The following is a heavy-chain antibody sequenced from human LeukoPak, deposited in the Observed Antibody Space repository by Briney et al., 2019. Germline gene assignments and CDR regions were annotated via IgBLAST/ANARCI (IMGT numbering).Heavy chain of an antibody. V-gene: IGHV3-21*01. CDR3: ARDWSLWFGELPFDY. D-gene: IGHD3-10*01. Sequence: GGSLRLSCAASGFTFSSYSMNWVRQAPGKGLEWVSSISSSSGYIYYADSVKGRFTISRDNAKNSLYLQMNSLRAEDTAVYYCARDWSLWFGELPFDYWGQGTLVTVSS. CDR2: ISSSSGYI. CDR1: GFTFSSYS. J-gene: IGHJ4*02.